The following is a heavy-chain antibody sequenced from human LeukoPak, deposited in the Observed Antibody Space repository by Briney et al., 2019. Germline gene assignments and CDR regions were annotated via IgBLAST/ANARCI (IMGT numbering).Heavy chain of an antibody. CDR3: ASSSSGAYYYYYYMDV. V-gene: IGHV1-69*04. D-gene: IGHD6-6*01. CDR1: GGTFSSYA. Sequence: ASVKVSCKASGGTFSSYAISWVRQAPGQGLEWMGRIIPILGIANYAQKFQGRVTITADKSTSTAYMELSSLRSEDTAVYYCASSSSGAYYYYYYMDVWGKGTTVTVSS. CDR2: IIPILGIA. J-gene: IGHJ6*03.